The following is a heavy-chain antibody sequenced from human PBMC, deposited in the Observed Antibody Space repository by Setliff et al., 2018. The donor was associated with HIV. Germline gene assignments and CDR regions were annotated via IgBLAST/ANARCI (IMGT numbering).Heavy chain of an antibody. CDR3: ARGGTTSWNY. Sequence: PGGSLRLSCAASGFPVSDNYMTWVRQAPGKGLEWVANIKQDGSEKYYVDSVKGRFTISRDNAKNSLYLQMNSLRDEDTAVYYCARGGTTSWNYWGQGTLVTVSS. J-gene: IGHJ4*02. CDR1: GFPVSDNY. CDR2: IKQDGSEK. V-gene: IGHV3-7*01. D-gene: IGHD4-17*01.